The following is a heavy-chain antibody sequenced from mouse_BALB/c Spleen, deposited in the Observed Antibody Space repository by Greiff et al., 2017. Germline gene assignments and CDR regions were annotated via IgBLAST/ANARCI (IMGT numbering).Heavy chain of an antibody. CDR3: ARRGDYDEGNFDY. CDR2: IYPGDGDT. CDR1: GYAFSSSW. D-gene: IGHD2-4*01. J-gene: IGHJ2*01. Sequence: VQLQQSGPELVKPGASVKISCKASGYAFSSSWMNWVKQRPGQGLEWIGRIYPGDGDTNYNGKFKGKATLTADKSSSTAYMQLSSLTSVDSAVYFCARRGDYDEGNFDYWGQGTTLTVSS. V-gene: IGHV1-82*01.